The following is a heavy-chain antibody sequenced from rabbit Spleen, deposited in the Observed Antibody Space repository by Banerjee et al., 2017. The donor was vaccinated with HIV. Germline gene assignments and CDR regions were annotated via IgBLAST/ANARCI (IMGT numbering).Heavy chain of an antibody. CDR2: AYAGSSGST. CDR1: GFGFSSGYD. J-gene: IGHJ6*01. V-gene: IGHV1S40*01. CDR3: ARDSGTSFSTYGMDL. D-gene: IGHD8-1*01. Sequence: QSLEESGGDLVKPGASLTLTCTASGFGFSSGYDMCWVRQAPGKGLEWVACAYAGSSGSTYSATWAKGRFTISKTSSTTVTLQMTSLTAADTATYFCARDSGTSFSTYGMDLWGPGTLVTVS.